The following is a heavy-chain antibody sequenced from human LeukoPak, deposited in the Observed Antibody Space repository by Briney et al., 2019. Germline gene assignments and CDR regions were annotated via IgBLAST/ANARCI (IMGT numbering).Heavy chain of an antibody. Sequence: GASVKVSCKVSGSSLIEVAMHWVRQAPGKGLEWVGSFDPEDGEDGETHYAQKFQGRVTMTEDASTDTAYMELTRLSSEDTALYYCARTDRYAGRPFDYWGQGTLVTVSS. CDR3: ARTDRYAGRPFDY. CDR1: GSSLIEVA. D-gene: IGHD3-9*01. V-gene: IGHV1-24*01. J-gene: IGHJ4*02. CDR2: FDPEDGEDGET.